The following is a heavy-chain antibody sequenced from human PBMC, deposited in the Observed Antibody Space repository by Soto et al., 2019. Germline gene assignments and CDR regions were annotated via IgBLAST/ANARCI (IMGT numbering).Heavy chain of an antibody. CDR1: GGSFTSNNW. CDR3: ASRDPGTSVDY. D-gene: IGHD1-7*01. V-gene: IGHV4-4*02. Sequence: SEPLSLTCAVSGGSFTSNNWCTCVRQPPGQGLEWIGEIYRTGSTNYNPSLKSRVTISLDKSENQFSLKVTSLTAADTAVYYCASRDPGTSVDYWGQGTLVTVSS. CDR2: IYRTGST. J-gene: IGHJ4*02.